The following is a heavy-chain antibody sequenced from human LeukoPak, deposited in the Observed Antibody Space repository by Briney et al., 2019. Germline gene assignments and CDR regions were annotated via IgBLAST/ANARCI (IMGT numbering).Heavy chain of an antibody. CDR3: ARQPSLRVDYYYGMDV. D-gene: IGHD2-8*02. CDR2: IYYTGNT. V-gene: IGHV4-39*01. Sequence: PSETLSLTCTVSGASISSSSYYWSWVRQPPGKGLEWIGAIYYTGNTYFNPSLKSRLTISVDTSKNQFSLKLDSVTAADTAVYYCARQPSLRVDYYYGMDVWGQGTTVTVSS. J-gene: IGHJ6*02. CDR1: GASISSSSYY.